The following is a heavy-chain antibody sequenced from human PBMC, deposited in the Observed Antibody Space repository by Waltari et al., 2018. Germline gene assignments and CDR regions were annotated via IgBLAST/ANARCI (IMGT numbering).Heavy chain of an antibody. CDR3: ATGRYQLREAAGPFDY. D-gene: IGHD2-2*01. CDR2: VDPEDGET. V-gene: IGHV1-69-2*01. CDR1: GYTFTDYY. Sequence: EVQLVQSGAEVKKPGATVKISCKASGYTFTDYYMHWVQQAPGKGLEWMGRVDPEDGETIYAEKFQGRVTITADTSTDTAYMELSSLRSEDTAVYYCATGRYQLREAAGPFDYWGQGTLVTVSS. J-gene: IGHJ4*02.